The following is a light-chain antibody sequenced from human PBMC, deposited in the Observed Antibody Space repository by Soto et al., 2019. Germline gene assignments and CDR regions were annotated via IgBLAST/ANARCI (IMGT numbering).Light chain of an antibody. V-gene: IGKV1-5*03. Sequence: DIQMTQSPSTLSASVGDRVTITCRASQSISSWLAWYQQKPGKAPNLLIYKASSLESGVPSRFSGSGSGTEFTLTISSLQPDDFATYYCQHSNSYSFGQGTKVEIK. CDR1: QSISSW. J-gene: IGKJ1*01. CDR3: QHSNSYS. CDR2: KAS.